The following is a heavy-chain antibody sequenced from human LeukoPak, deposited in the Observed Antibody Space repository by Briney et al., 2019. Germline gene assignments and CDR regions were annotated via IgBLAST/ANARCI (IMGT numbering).Heavy chain of an antibody. CDR2: ISSGGHVI. V-gene: IGHV3-48*03. Sequence: GGSLRLSCAASGFTLSSYGMTWVRQAPGKGLEWVSHISSGGHVISYEDSVKGRFIISRDDAESSLYLQMNSLRAEDTAVYYCARDEDGDQDFDYWGQGTLVTVSS. D-gene: IGHD7-27*01. J-gene: IGHJ4*02. CDR1: GFTLSSYG. CDR3: ARDEDGDQDFDY.